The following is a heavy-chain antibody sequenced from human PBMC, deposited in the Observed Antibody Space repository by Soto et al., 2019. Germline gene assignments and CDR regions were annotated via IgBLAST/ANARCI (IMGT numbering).Heavy chain of an antibody. Sequence: QVQLVQSGAEVKKPGASVKVSCKASGYTFTSYDINWVRQATGQGLEWMGWMNPNSGNTGYAQKFQGRVTMTRNTSISTAYMELSSLRSEDTAVYYCASGRDCSSTSCYGGDWFDPWGQGTLVTVSS. V-gene: IGHV1-8*01. CDR3: ASGRDCSSTSCYGGDWFDP. D-gene: IGHD2-2*01. J-gene: IGHJ5*02. CDR1: GYTFTSYD. CDR2: MNPNSGNT.